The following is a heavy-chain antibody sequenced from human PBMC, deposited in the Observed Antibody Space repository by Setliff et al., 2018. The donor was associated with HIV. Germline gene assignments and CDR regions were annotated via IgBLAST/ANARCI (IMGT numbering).Heavy chain of an antibody. CDR2: INGDGDSR. D-gene: IGHD3-3*01. CDR1: GFTFTYHA. J-gene: IGHJ5*02. Sequence: GGSLRLSCAASGFTFTYHAMTWVRQAPGKGLEWVAGINGDGDSRYYAESVKGRFTVSSDNSKDTLYLQMNDLRAEDTALYYRGKDYTRTFWEYNWYDAWGQGTLVTVSS. CDR3: GKDYTRTFWEYNWYDA. V-gene: IGHV3-23*01.